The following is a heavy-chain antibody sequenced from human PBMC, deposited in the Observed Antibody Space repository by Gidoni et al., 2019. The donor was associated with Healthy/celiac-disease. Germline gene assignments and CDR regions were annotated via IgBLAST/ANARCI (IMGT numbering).Heavy chain of an antibody. CDR2: ISYDGSNK. Sequence: QVQLVESGVGVVQPGRSLRLSCAASGFTFSSYGKHWVRQAPGKGLEWVAVISYDGSNKYYADSVKGRFTISRDNSKNTLYLQMNSLRAEDTAVYYCAKGDYDILTGYYPFDYWGQGTLVTVSS. J-gene: IGHJ4*02. D-gene: IGHD3-9*01. CDR3: AKGDYDILTGYYPFDY. CDR1: GFTFSSYG. V-gene: IGHV3-30*18.